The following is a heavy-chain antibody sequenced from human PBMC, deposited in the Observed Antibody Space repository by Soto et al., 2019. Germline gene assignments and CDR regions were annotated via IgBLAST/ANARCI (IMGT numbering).Heavy chain of an antibody. D-gene: IGHD3-22*01. CDR1: GFTFSSYA. CDR2: ISGSGGST. V-gene: IGHV3-23*01. CDR3: AKDKVDDSSGLYYFDY. J-gene: IGHJ4*02. Sequence: GGSLRLSCAASGFTFSSYAMSWVRQAPGKGLEWVSAISGSGGSTYYADSVKGRFTISRDNSKNTLYLQMNSLRAEDTAVYYCAKDKVDDSSGLYYFDYWGQGTLVTVSS.